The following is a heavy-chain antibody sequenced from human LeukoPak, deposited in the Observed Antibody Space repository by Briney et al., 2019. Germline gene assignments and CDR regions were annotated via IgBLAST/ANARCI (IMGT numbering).Heavy chain of an antibody. D-gene: IGHD3-10*01. CDR3: AKYGSGSYGXKXFDP. CDR1: GFTFSSYS. J-gene: IGHJ5*02. CDR2: ISDSGGRT. V-gene: IGHV3-23*01. Sequence: GGTLRLSCAASGFTFSSYSMSWVRQAPGKGLDWVSGISDSGGRTCYADSVKGRFTISRDNSKNTLYLQLNSLRAEDTAVYYCAKYGSGSYGXKXFDPWGQGTLVTVSS.